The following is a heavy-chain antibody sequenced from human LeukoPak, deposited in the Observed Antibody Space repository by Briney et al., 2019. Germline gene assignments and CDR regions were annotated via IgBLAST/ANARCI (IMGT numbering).Heavy chain of an antibody. J-gene: IGHJ4*02. V-gene: IGHV3-23*01. CDR1: GFTFSSYA. D-gene: IGHD2-21*01. Sequence: GGSLRLSCAASGFTFSSYAMSWVRHAPGKGLEWVSAVSGSGGSTYYADSVKGRFTISRDNSKNTLYLQMNSLRAEDTAVYYCAKDFGNCGGDCYYFDYWGQGTLVTVSS. CDR2: VSGSGGST. CDR3: AKDFGNCGGDCYYFDY.